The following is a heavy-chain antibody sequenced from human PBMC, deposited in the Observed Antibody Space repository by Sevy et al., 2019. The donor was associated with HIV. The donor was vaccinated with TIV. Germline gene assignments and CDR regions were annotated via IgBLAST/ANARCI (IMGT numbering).Heavy chain of an antibody. D-gene: IGHD6-13*01. CDR3: TREAKQQLSQYFFDF. CDR2: INVGNGNT. CDR1: GYLFISFV. J-gene: IGHJ4*02. Sequence: ASVKVSCKASGYLFISFVMHWVRQAPGQGLEWVGWINVGNGNTKYSQKFQDRVTFTRDASTSTTYMELTSLTSEDTAIYYCTREAKQQLSQYFFDFWGQGTLVTISS. V-gene: IGHV1-3*01.